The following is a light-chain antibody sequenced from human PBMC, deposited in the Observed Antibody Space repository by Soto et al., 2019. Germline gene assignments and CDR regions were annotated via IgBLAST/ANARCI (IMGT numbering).Light chain of an antibody. V-gene: IGLV2-14*01. J-gene: IGLJ2*01. Sequence: QSVLTQPASVSGSPGQSITISCTGTSSDLGGYNYVSWYQQHPGKAPKLMIYDVSNRPSGVSNRFSGSKSGNTASLTISGLQAEDEADYYCSSYTSSSTVVFAEGTKLTVL. CDR3: SSYTSSSTVV. CDR1: SSDLGGYNY. CDR2: DVS.